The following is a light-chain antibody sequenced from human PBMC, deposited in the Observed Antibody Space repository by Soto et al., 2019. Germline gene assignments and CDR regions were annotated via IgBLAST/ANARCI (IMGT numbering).Light chain of an antibody. CDR3: QTWGADPWV. CDR2: LNSDGSH. CDR1: SGHSNYA. V-gene: IGLV4-69*01. Sequence: QLVLTQSPSASASLGASVKLTCTLSSGHSNYAIAWHQQQPEKGPRYLMKLNSDGSHSKGDGIPDRFSGSSSGAERYLTISSLQSEDEADYYCQTWGADPWVFGGGTKLTVL. J-gene: IGLJ3*02.